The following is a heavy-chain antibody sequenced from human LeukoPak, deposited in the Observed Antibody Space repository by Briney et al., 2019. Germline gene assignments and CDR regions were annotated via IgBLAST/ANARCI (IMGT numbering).Heavy chain of an antibody. CDR1: GFTFSVYW. CDR2: INGDGSSI. CDR3: AYSGGDAD. D-gene: IGHD2-21*02. Sequence: PGGSLRLSCAASGFTFSVYWMHWVRQAPGKGLVWVSRINGDGSSISYADSVKGRFTISRDNAKNTLCLQMNSLTAEDTAVYYCAYSGGDADWGQGTLVTVSS. V-gene: IGHV3-74*01. J-gene: IGHJ4*02.